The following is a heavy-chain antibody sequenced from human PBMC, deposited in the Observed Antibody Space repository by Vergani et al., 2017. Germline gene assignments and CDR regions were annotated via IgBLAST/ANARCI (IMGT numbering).Heavy chain of an antibody. Sequence: QVQLQQWGAGLLKPSETLSLTCAVYGGSFSGYYWRWIRQPPGNGLEWIGEINHSGSTNYNPSLKSRVTISVDTSKNQFSLTLSSVTAADTAVYYCARGYYDFWSGYYIGYWGQGTLVTVSS. CDR1: GGSFSGYY. D-gene: IGHD3-3*01. V-gene: IGHV4-34*01. CDR3: ARGYYDFWSGYYIGY. CDR2: INHSGST. J-gene: IGHJ4*02.